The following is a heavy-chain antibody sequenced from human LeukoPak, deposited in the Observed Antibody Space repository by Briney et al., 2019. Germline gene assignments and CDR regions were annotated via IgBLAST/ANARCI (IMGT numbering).Heavy chain of an antibody. CDR1: GGSISSGGYY. CDR2: IYYSGIT. D-gene: IGHD3-10*01. V-gene: IGHV4-31*03. CDR3: ASYPMVRGVIMSTTDAFDI. J-gene: IGHJ3*02. Sequence: PSETLSLTCTVSGGSISSGGYYWSWIRQHPGKGLEWIGYIYYSGITYYNPSLKSRVTISVDTSKNQFSLKLSSVTAADTAVYYCASYPMVRGVIMSTTDAFDIWGQGTMVTVSS.